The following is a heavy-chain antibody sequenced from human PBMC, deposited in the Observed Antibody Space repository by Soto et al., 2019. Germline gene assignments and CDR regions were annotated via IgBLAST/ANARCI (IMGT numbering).Heavy chain of an antibody. V-gene: IGHV4-59*12. CDR1: GGSISSYY. Sequence: SETLSLTCTVSGGSISSYYWSWIRQPPGKGLEWIGYINYRGVTNYNPSLESRITMSIDTSENRFSLRLTSVTAADTAIYFCAALDCSSATCYGGGYFDPWGQGTLVTVSS. CDR3: AALDCSSATCYGGGYFDP. J-gene: IGHJ5*02. CDR2: INYRGVT. D-gene: IGHD2-2*01.